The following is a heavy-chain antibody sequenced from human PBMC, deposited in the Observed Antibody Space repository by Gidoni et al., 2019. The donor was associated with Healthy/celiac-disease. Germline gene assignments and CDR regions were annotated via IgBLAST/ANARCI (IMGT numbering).Heavy chain of an antibody. D-gene: IGHD2-2*01. V-gene: IGHV4-31*03. CDR1: GGSISSGCYY. J-gene: IGHJ6*02. Sequence: QVQLQESGPGLVKPSQTLSLTCTVSGGSISSGCYYWRWIRQHPGKGLEWIGYIYYSGSTYYNPSLKSRVTISVDTSKNQFSLKLSSVTAADTAVYYCAREPSLYCSSTSCYPGSGMDVWGQGTTVTVSS. CDR3: AREPSLYCSSTSCYPGSGMDV. CDR2: IYYSGST.